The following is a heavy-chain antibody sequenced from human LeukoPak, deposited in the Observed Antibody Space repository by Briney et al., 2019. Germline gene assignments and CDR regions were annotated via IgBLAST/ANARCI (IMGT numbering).Heavy chain of an antibody. J-gene: IGHJ4*02. D-gene: IGHD3-9*01. CDR2: IIPIFGTA. CDR1: GGTFSSYA. CDR3: ARGPPDILTGYSPFDY. Sequence: SVKVSCKASGGTFSSYAISWVRQAPGQGLEWMGGIIPIFGTANYAQKFQGRVTITADESTSTAYMELSSLRSEDTAVYYCARGPPDILTGYSPFDYWGQGTLVTVSS. V-gene: IGHV1-69*01.